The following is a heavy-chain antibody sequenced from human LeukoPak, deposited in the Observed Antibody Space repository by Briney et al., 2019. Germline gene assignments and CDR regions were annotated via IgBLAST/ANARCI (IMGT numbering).Heavy chain of an antibody. CDR1: GFTFSSYA. CDR3: AKDSRSSSGYLTIPGY. D-gene: IGHD3-22*01. V-gene: IGHV3-23*01. Sequence: PGGSLRLSCAASGFTFSSYAMSWVRQAPGKGLEWVSAISGSGGSTYYADSVKGRFTISRDNSKNTLYLQMNSLRAEDTAVYYCAKDSRSSSGYLTIPGYWGQGTLVTVSS. J-gene: IGHJ4*02. CDR2: ISGSGGST.